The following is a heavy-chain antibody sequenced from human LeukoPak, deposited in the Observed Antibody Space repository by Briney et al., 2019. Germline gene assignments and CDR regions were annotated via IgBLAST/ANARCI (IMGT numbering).Heavy chain of an antibody. D-gene: IGHD3-3*01. CDR3: ARDGDTIFGVVNQFDY. V-gene: IGHV3-48*01. CDR2: ISSSSSTI. CDR1: GFTFSSYS. Sequence: GGSLRLSCAASGFTFSSYSMNWVRQAPGKGLEWVSYISSSSSTIYYADSVKGRFTISRDNAKNSLYLQMNSLRAEDTAVYYCARDGDTIFGVVNQFDYWGQGTLVTVSS. J-gene: IGHJ4*02.